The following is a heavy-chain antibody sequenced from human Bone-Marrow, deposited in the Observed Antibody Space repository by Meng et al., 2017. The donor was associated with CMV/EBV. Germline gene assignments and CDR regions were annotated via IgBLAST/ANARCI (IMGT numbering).Heavy chain of an antibody. J-gene: IGHJ6*02. Sequence: GGSLRLSCAASGFTFSSYWMSWVRQAPGKGLEWVANIKQDGSEKYYVDSVKGRFTISRDNAKNSLYLQMNSLRAEDTAVYYCARDTWSGYLPSPYYYYGMDVWGQRTTVTVSS. CDR3: ARDTWSGYLPSPYYYYGMDV. CDR2: IKQDGSEK. CDR1: GFTFSSYW. V-gene: IGHV3-7*01. D-gene: IGHD3-3*01.